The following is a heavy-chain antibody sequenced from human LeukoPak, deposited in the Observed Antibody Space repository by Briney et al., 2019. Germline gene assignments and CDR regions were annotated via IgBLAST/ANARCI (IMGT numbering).Heavy chain of an antibody. J-gene: IGHJ4*02. CDR1: GGSISSGGYY. CDR2: IYYSGST. CDR3: ARAGDSSGYYYNFDY. Sequence: SETLSLTCTVSGGSISSGGYYWSWIRQHPGKGLEWIVYIYYSGSTYYNPSLKSRVTISVDTSKNQFSLKLSSVTAADTAVYYCARAGDSSGYYYNFDYWGQGTLVTVSS. D-gene: IGHD3-22*01. V-gene: IGHV4-31*03.